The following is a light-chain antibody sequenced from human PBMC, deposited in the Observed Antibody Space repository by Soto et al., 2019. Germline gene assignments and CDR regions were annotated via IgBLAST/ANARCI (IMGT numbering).Light chain of an antibody. J-gene: IGKJ5*01. CDR2: GAS. Sequence: EIVLTQSPGTLSVSPGERATLSCRASQSVSSSYLAWYQQKPGQAPRLLIYGASSRATGIPDRFSGSGSGTDFTLTISRREPEDLAVYYGQQYVSSPTTSGQGPRLEIK. CDR1: QSVSSSY. CDR3: QQYVSSPTT. V-gene: IGKV3-20*01.